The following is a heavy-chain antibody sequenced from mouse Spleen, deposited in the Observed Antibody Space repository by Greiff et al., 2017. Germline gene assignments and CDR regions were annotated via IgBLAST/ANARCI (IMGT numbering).Heavy chain of an antibody. CDR3: ARYYGSSSYWYFDV. D-gene: IGHD1-1*01. CDR1: GYTFTDYY. J-gene: IGHJ1*01. CDR2: INPYNGGT. V-gene: IGHV1-19*01. Sequence: VQLQQSGPVLVKPGASVKMSCKASGYTFTDYYMNWVKQSHGKSLEWIGVINPYNGGTSYNQKFKGKATLTVDKSSSTAYMELNSLTSEDSAVYYCARYYGSSSYWYFDVWGAGTTVTVSS.